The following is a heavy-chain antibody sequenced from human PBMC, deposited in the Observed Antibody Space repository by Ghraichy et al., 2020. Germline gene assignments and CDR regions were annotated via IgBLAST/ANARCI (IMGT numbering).Heavy chain of an antibody. CDR3: VKEKWGSGWTFDY. J-gene: IGHJ4*02. V-gene: IGHV3-43*01. CDR1: GFSFDDYS. Sequence: GGSLRLSCAASGFSFDDYSMHWVRQAPGKGLEWVSLNLNGGKTYYADSVKGRFTISRDNSKKSLYLEMNSLRTEDTALYYCVKEKWGSGWTFDYWGQGALVTVSS. CDR2: NLNGGKT. D-gene: IGHD3-16*01.